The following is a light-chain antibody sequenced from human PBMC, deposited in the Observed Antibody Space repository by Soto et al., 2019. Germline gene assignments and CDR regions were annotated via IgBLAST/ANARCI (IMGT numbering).Light chain of an antibody. CDR2: KAS. CDR1: QSISSW. Sequence: PKAQCPSTISPSVAHTVAIICGASQSISSWLAWYQQKPGKAPKLLIYKASTLKSGVPSRFSDSGSGTEFTLTISSLQPDDFATYYCQHYNSYSEAFGQGTKVDIK. CDR3: QHYNSYSEA. V-gene: IGKV1-5*03. J-gene: IGKJ1*01.